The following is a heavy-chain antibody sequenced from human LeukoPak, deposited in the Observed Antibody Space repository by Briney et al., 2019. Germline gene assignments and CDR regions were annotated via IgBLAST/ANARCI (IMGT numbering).Heavy chain of an antibody. CDR1: GGSISSSSYY. CDR2: IYYSGST. CDR3: ARVEKYNWNYGY. D-gene: IGHD1-7*01. Sequence: SETLSLTCTVSGGSISSSSYYWGWIRQPPGKGLEWIGSIYYSGSTYYNPSLKSRVTISVDTSKNQFSLKLSSVTAADTAVYYCARVEKYNWNYGYWGQGTLVTVSS. V-gene: IGHV4-39*07. J-gene: IGHJ4*02.